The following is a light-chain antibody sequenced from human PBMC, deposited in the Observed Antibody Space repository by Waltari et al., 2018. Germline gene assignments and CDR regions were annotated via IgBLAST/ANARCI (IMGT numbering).Light chain of an antibody. V-gene: IGLV1-40*01. CDR2: GNN. CDR3: QSSDTSLSGWI. Sequence: QSVLTQPPSVSGAPGQRVTISSTGSSSNIGAGSDVPWYQQLPGAAPNLLIFGNNNRPSGVPDRFSGSKSGTSASLAIAGLQVEDEATYFCQSSDTSLSGWIFGGGTKLIVL. CDR1: SSNIGAGSD. J-gene: IGLJ2*01.